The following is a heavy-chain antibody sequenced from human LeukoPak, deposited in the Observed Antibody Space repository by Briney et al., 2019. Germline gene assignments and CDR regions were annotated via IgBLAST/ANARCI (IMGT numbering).Heavy chain of an antibody. D-gene: IGHD1-1*01. Sequence: ASVKVSCKASGYTFTSYYIHWVRQAPGQGLEWVGIINPSGGSTSYAQKFQGRVTMTRDTSTSTVYMDLTSLRSDDTAVYYCARHSLPGKTPFDYWGQRTLVTVSS. CDR3: ARHSLPGKTPFDY. V-gene: IGHV1-46*01. J-gene: IGHJ4*02. CDR2: INPSGGST. CDR1: GYTFTSYY.